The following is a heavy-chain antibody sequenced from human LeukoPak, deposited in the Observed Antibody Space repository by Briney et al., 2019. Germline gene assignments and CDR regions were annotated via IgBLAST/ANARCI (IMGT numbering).Heavy chain of an antibody. Sequence: SETLSLTCTISGGSISSSSYYWGWIRQPPGKGLEWIGSIYYSGSTYYNPSLKSRVTISVDTSKNQFSLKLSSVTAADTAVYYCARGAYSSGWYGSPYFDYWGQGTLVTVSS. CDR3: ARGAYSSGWYGSPYFDY. CDR2: IYYSGST. J-gene: IGHJ4*02. CDR1: GGSISSSSYY. D-gene: IGHD6-19*01. V-gene: IGHV4-39*07.